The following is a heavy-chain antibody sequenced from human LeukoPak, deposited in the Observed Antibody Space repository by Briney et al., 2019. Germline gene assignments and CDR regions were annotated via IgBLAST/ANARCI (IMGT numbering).Heavy chain of an antibody. CDR1: GFTFSSYS. CDR3: ANEGGSYFYFDY. J-gene: IGHJ4*02. Sequence: NPGGSLRLSCAASGFTFSSYSMNWVRQAPGKGLEWVSSISSSSSYIYYADLVKGRFTISRDNAKNSLYLQMNSLRAEDTAVYYCANEGGSYFYFDYWGQGTLVTVSS. V-gene: IGHV3-21*04. D-gene: IGHD1-26*01. CDR2: ISSSSSYI.